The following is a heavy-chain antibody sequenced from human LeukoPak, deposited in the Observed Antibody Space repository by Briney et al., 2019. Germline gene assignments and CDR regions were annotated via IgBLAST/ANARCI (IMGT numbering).Heavy chain of an antibody. CDR1: GGSFRGYY. CDR3: ARGGDDVVVVVAAMGSLGWFDP. Sequence: SETLSLTCAVYGGSFRGYYWSWIRQPPGKGLEWIGEINHSGSTNYNPSLKSRVTISVDTSKNQFSLKMSSVTAADTAVYYCARGGDDVVVVVAAMGSLGWFDPWGQGTLVTVSS. CDR2: INHSGST. D-gene: IGHD2-15*01. V-gene: IGHV4-34*01. J-gene: IGHJ5*02.